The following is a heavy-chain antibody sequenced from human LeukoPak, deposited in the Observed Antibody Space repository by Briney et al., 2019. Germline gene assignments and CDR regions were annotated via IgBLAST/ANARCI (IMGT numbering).Heavy chain of an antibody. V-gene: IGHV3-64*01. CDR1: GFTFSTFA. CDR3: ARDGVATNDY. Sequence: GGSLRLSCAASGFTFSTFAMQWVRQAPETGLEYVSGINTDGGTTFYANSVKGRFTISRDNPKNTLYLQMGSLRAEDTAVYYCARDGVATNDYWGQGTLVTVSS. J-gene: IGHJ4*02. CDR2: INTDGGTT. D-gene: IGHD5-24*01.